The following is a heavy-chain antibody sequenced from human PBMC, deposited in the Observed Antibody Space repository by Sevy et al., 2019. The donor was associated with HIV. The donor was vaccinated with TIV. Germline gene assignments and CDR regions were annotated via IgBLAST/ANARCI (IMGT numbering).Heavy chain of an antibody. J-gene: IGHJ3*02. CDR1: GFTVSSNY. V-gene: IGHV3-53*01. CDR2: IYSGGST. Sequence: GGSLRLSCAASGFTVSSNYMSWVHQAPGKGLEWVSVIYSGGSTYYADSVKGRFTISRDNSKNTLYLQMNSLRAEDTAVYYCARERVRKGKNDAFDIWGQGTMVTVSS. CDR3: ARERVRKGKNDAFDI.